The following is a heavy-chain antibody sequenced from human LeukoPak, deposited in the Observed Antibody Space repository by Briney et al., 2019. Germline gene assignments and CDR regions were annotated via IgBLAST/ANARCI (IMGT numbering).Heavy chain of an antibody. J-gene: IGHJ4*02. V-gene: IGHV4-34*01. CDR3: AGGSSGDSSGYFFDY. CDR1: GGSFSGYY. D-gene: IGHD6-19*01. Sequence: SETLSLTCAVYGGSFSGYYWSWIRQPPGKGLEWIGEINHSGSTNYNPSLKSRVTISVDTSKNQFSLKLSSVTAADTAVYYCAGGSSGDSSGYFFDYWGQGTLVTVSS. CDR2: INHSGST.